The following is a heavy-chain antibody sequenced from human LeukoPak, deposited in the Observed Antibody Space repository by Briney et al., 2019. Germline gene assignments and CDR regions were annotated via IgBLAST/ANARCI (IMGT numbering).Heavy chain of an antibody. J-gene: IGHJ4*02. CDR2: ISGSGGST. Sequence: GGSLRLSCAASGFTLSSYAMSWVRQAPGKGLEWVSAISGSGGSTYYADSVKGRFTISRDNSKNTLYLQMNSLRAEDTAVYYCAKGKISGYYRNPFDYWGQGTLVTVSS. CDR3: AKGKISGYYRNPFDY. D-gene: IGHD3-22*01. CDR1: GFTLSSYA. V-gene: IGHV3-23*01.